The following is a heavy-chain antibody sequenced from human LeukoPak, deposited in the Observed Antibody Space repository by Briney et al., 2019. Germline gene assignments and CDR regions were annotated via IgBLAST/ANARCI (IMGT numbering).Heavy chain of an antibody. D-gene: IGHD1-26*01. CDR3: ARDLKRTVGATTASDY. CDR1: GYTFTSYG. CDR2: ISAYNGNT. V-gene: IGHV1-18*01. J-gene: IGHJ4*02. Sequence: ASVKVSCKASGYTFTSYGISWVRQAPGQGLEWMGWISAYNGNTSYAQKFQGRVTMTTDTSTSTGYMELRSLRSDDTAVYYCARDLKRTVGATTASDYWGQGTLVTVSS.